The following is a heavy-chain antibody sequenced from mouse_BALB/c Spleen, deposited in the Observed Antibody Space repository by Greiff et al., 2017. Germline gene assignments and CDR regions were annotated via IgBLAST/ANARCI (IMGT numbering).Heavy chain of an antibody. CDR1: GFTFSSYT. Sequence: DVKLVESGGGLVKPGGSLKLSCAASGFTFSSYTMSWVRQTPEKRLEWVATISSGGSYTYYPDSVKGRFTISRDNAKNTLYLQMSSLKSEDTAMYYCTREGYYGSRAMDYWGQGTSVTVSS. D-gene: IGHD1-1*01. CDR2: ISSGGSYT. V-gene: IGHV5-6-4*01. J-gene: IGHJ4*01. CDR3: TREGYYGSRAMDY.